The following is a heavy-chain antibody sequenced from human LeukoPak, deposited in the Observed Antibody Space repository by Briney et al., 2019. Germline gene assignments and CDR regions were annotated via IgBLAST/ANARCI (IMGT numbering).Heavy chain of an antibody. CDR3: ARELGRNAFDV. D-gene: IGHD3-10*01. Sequence: ASVKVSCKASGYTFSHNHMYWIRQAPGQGLECMGRISPDNGATNYAQKFQGRITMTGDTSISTGYMELSSLTSDDTAIYFCARELGRNAFDVWGQGTLVTVSS. CDR1: GYTFSHNH. V-gene: IGHV1-2*06. CDR2: ISPDNGAT. J-gene: IGHJ3*01.